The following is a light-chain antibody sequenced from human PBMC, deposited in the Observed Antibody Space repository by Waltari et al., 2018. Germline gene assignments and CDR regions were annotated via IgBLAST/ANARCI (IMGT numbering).Light chain of an antibody. CDR1: TLERKF. J-gene: IGLJ2*01. CDR3: QAWDSGSYVV. Sequence: SYDLTQPPALSVSPGETATTTCSGETLERKFVYWYQQKAGQSPVLVFFQDNKRPSGIPERFSGSNSGSTATLIISGSQAMDEADYYCQAWDSGSYVVFGGGTKLTVL. CDR2: QDN. V-gene: IGLV3-1*01.